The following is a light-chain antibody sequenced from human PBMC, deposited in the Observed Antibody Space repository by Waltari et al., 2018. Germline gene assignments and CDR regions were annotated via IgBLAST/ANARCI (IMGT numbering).Light chain of an antibody. J-gene: IGLJ3*02. V-gene: IGLV1-40*01. CDR3: QSYGSDWV. CDR1: SSNIGAGYA. Sequence: QSVLTQPPSVSGAPGQRVTISCTGSSSNIGAGYAVHWYQQLPGTAPKLLIYGNKNRPPGVPDRFSGSKSGTSASLAITGLQAEDEADYYCQSYGSDWVFGGGTKLTVL. CDR2: GNK.